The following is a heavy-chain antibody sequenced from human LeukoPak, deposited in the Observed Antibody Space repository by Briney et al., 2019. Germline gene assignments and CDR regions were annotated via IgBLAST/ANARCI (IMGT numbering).Heavy chain of an antibody. V-gene: IGHV1-46*01. CDR2: INPSGGST. CDR1: GYTFTSYY. D-gene: IGHD4-17*01. CDR3: ARVRGMTTASFGY. J-gene: IGHJ4*02. Sequence: ASVKVSCKASGYTFTSYYMHWVRQAPGQGLEWMGIINPSGGSTSYAQKFQGRVTMTRNTSISTAYMELSSLRSEDTAVYYCARVRGMTTASFGYWGQGTLVTVSS.